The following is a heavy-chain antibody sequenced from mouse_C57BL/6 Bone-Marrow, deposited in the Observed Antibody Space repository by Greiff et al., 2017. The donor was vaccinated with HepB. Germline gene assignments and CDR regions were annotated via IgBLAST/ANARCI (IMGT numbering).Heavy chain of an antibody. V-gene: IGHV1-81*01. CDR3: ANDYPFAY. CDR1: GYTFTSYG. CDR2: IYPRSGNT. D-gene: IGHD2-4*01. J-gene: IGHJ3*01. Sequence: VKLMESGAELARPGASVKLSCKASGYTFTSYGISWVKQRTGQGLEWIGEIYPRSGNTYYNEKFKGKATLTADKSSSTAYMELRSLTSEDAAVYFFANDYPFAYWGQGTLVTVSA.